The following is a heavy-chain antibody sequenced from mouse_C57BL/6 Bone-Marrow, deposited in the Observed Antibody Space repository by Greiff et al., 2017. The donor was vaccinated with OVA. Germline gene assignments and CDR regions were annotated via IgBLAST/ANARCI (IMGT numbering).Heavy chain of an antibody. V-gene: IGHV1-47*01. CDR3: AKLYYGSLYYYAMDY. J-gene: IGHJ4*01. CDR1: GYTFTTYP. CDR2: FHPYNDDT. D-gene: IGHD1-1*01. Sequence: VKLVESGAELVKPGASVKMSCKASGYTFTTYPIEWMKQNHGKSLEWIGNFHPYNDDTKYNEKFKGKATLTVEKSSSTVYLELSRLTSDDSAVYYCAKLYYGSLYYYAMDYWGQGTSVTVSS.